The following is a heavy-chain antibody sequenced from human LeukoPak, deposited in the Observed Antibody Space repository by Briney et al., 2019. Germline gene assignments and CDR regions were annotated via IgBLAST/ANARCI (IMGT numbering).Heavy chain of an antibody. Sequence: PGGSLRLSCAASGFTFSSYAMSWVRQAPGKGLEWASAISGSGGSTYYADSVKGRFTISRDNSKNTLYLQMNSLRAEDTAVYYCANTYYYDSSDYFDYWGQGTLVTVSS. CDR2: ISGSGGST. D-gene: IGHD3-22*01. CDR3: ANTYYYDSSDYFDY. V-gene: IGHV3-23*01. J-gene: IGHJ4*02. CDR1: GFTFSSYA.